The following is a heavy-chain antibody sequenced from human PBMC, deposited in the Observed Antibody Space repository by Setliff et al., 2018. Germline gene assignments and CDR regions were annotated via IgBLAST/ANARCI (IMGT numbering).Heavy chain of an antibody. CDR3: VRDSRADYYDNDYFKY. J-gene: IGHJ1*01. D-gene: IGHD3-22*01. CDR2: VRHDESDI. V-gene: IGHV3-30*02. CDR1: GFSFSGYD. Sequence: GGSLRLSCAASGFSFSGYDMHWVRQAPGKGLEWVAFVRHDESDIYYTNSVRGRFTVSRDNSKNTLYLQMNILRPEDTALYYCVRDSRADYYDNDYFKYWGQGALVTVSS.